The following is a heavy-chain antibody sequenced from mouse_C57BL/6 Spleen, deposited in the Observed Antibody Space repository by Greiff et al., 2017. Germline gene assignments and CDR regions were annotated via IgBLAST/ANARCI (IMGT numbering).Heavy chain of an antibody. CDR2: IYPSDSET. V-gene: IGHV1-61*01. D-gene: IGHD1-1*01. CDR1: GYTFTSYW. J-gene: IGHJ1*03. Sequence: QVQLQQPGAELVRPGSSVTLSCKASGYTFTSYWMDWVKQRPGQGLEWIGNIYPSDSETHYNQKFKDKATLTVDKSSSTAYMQLSSLTSEDSAVYYCARTTVSRRYFGVWGTGTTVTVSS. CDR3: ARTTVSRRYFGV.